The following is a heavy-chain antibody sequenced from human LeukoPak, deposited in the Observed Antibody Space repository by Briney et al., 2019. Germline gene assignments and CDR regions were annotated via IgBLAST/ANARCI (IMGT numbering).Heavy chain of an antibody. D-gene: IGHD3-3*01. CDR3: ARRGRDYDFWSGYYWFDP. J-gene: IGHJ5*02. Sequence: SETLSLTCTVSGGSISSYYWSWIRQPPGKGLEWIGYIYTSGSTNYNPSLKSRVTISVDTSKNQFSLKLSSVTAADTAVYYCARRGRDYDFWSGYYWFDPWGQGTLVTVSS. V-gene: IGHV4-4*09. CDR1: GGSISSYY. CDR2: IYTSGST.